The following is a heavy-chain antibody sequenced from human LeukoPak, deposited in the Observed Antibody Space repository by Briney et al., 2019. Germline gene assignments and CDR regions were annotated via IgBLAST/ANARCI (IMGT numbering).Heavy chain of an antibody. CDR3: ARDSSDFWSGYYFDY. Sequence: SETLSLTCAVSGGSISSYYWSWIRQPPGKGLEWIGHIYYSGSTNYNPSLKSRVTLSVDTSKNQFSLKLSSVTAADTAVYYCARDSSDFWSGYYFDYWGQGTLVTVSS. CDR1: GGSISSYY. CDR2: IYYSGST. J-gene: IGHJ4*02. D-gene: IGHD3-3*01. V-gene: IGHV4-59*01.